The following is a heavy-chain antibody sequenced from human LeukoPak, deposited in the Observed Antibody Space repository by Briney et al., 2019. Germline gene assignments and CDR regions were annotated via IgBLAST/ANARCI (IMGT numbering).Heavy chain of an antibody. D-gene: IGHD3-22*01. CDR2: ISGRGGST. CDR1: GFTFSSYA. Sequence: PGGSLRLSCAASGFTFSSYAMSWVRQAPGKGLEWVSAISGRGGSTYYADSVKGRFTISRDNSKNTLYLQMNSLRAEDTAVYYCAKDPVTMIVVVIPYYFDYWGQGTLVTVSS. J-gene: IGHJ4*02. V-gene: IGHV3-23*01. CDR3: AKDPVTMIVVVIPYYFDY.